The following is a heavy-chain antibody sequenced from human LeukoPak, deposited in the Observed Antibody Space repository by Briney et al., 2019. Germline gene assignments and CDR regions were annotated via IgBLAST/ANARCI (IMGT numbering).Heavy chain of an antibody. V-gene: IGHV4-30-4*01. D-gene: IGHD3-16*02. CDR2: IYYSGST. J-gene: IGHJ5*02. Sequence: SETLSLTCTVSGGSISSGDYYWSRIRQPPGKGLEWIGYIYYSGSTYYNPSLKSRVTISVDTSKNQFSLKLSSVTAADTAVYYCARVRLSPRWFDPWGQGTLVTVSS. CDR3: ARVRLSPRWFDP. CDR1: GGSISSGDYY.